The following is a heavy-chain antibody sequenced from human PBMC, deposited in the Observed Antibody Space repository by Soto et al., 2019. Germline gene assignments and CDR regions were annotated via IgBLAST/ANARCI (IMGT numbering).Heavy chain of an antibody. CDR3: ARDSDFGPSTWFDP. CDR1: GFTFSSYA. J-gene: IGHJ5*02. Sequence: GGSLRLSCAASGFTFSSYAMHWVRQAPGKGLEWVAVKSYDGSNKYYADSVKGRFTISRDNSKNTLYLQMNSLRAEDTAVYYCARDSDFGPSTWFDPWGQGTLVTVSS. V-gene: IGHV3-30-3*01. D-gene: IGHD3-16*01. CDR2: KSYDGSNK.